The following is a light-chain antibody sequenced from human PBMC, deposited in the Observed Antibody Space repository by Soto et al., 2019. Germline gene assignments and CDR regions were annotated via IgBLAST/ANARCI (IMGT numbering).Light chain of an antibody. CDR1: QRVYSSY. CDR3: QQRSNWPIT. CDR2: GAS. J-gene: IGKJ5*01. V-gene: IGKV3D-20*02. Sequence: EIVLTQSPGPLSLSPGERATLSCMSSQRVYSSYLAWYQQKPGQAPRLIMYGASSRATGIPDRFSGSGSGTDCTLTISSLEPEDVAVYYCQQRSNWPITLGQGTRLEIK.